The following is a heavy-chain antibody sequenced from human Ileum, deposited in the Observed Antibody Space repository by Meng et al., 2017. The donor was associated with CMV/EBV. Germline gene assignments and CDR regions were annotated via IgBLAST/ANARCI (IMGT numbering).Heavy chain of an antibody. J-gene: IGHJ3*02. CDR3: AVLCLDSEDGFDM. Sequence: GESLKISCAASGFTFSSFWMSWVRQVPGKGLEWVANIKQDGSQKHYVDSVEGRFTISRDNAESSLYLQMNSLRAEDTAVYYCAVLCLDSEDGFDMWGQGTMVTVSS. V-gene: IGHV3-7*01. CDR1: GFTFSSFW. CDR2: IKQDGSQK.